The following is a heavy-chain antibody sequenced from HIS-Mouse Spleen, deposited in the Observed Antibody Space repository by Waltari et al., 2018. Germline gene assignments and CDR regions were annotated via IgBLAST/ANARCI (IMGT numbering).Heavy chain of an antibody. J-gene: IGHJ2*01. CDR3: AREIPYSSSWYDWYFDL. CDR1: VCSISSSSYY. D-gene: IGHD6-13*01. Sequence: QLQLQESGPGLVKPSETLSLTCTVPVCSISSSSYYWGRIRQPPGKGLEWIGSIYYSGSTYYNPSLKSRVTISVDTSKNQFSLKLSSVTAADTAVYYCAREIPYSSSWYDWYFDLWGRGTLVTVSS. CDR2: IYYSGST. V-gene: IGHV4-39*07.